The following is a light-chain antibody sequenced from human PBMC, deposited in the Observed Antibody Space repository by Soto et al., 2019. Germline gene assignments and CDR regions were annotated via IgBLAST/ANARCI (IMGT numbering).Light chain of an antibody. J-gene: IGKJ5*01. CDR2: GAS. CDR1: ETVAGSY. Sequence: EIVLTQSPCTLSLSPGERATLSWRASETVAGSYLAWYQQKPGQAPRLVIYGASIRATGIPDRFSGSGSETDFTLTISRLEPEDFALYYCQQYGSSAPITFGQGTRLEIK. CDR3: QQYGSSAPIT. V-gene: IGKV3-20*01.